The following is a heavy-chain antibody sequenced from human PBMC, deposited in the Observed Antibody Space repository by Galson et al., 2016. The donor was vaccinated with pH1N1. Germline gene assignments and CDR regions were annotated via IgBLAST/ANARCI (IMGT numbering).Heavy chain of an antibody. V-gene: IGHV1-24*01. CDR1: GYTFTELS. Sequence: SVKVSCKASGYTFTELSMNWVRQAPGKGLEWMGGFNPETGETMYAQNFQGRITMTEDIPTETAYMEMTNLRSDDTAVYYCVTGYRCTRTNCYGYYYHYMVVWGRGAAITVSS. D-gene: IGHD2-2*01. CDR2: FNPETGET. J-gene: IGHJ6*03. CDR3: VTGYRCTRTNCYGYYYHYMVV.